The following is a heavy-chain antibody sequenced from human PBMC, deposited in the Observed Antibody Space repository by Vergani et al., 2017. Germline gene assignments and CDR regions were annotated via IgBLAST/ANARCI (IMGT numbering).Heavy chain of an antibody. V-gene: IGHV4-39*01. Sequence: QLQLQESGPGLVKPSATLSLTCSVSCASIRSSNYYWGWIRQPPGKGLEWIASIYYSWSTYYNPSLKSRVTISVDTSKNQLSLKLSSVTAADTAVYFCARHSTVEWLVKLGWIDPWGQGIRVTVSS. CDR3: ARHSTVEWLVKLGWIDP. CDR1: CASIRSSNYY. J-gene: IGHJ5*02. D-gene: IGHD6-19*01. CDR2: IYYSWST.